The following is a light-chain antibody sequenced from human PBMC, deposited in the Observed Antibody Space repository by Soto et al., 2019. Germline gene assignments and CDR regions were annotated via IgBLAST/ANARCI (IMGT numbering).Light chain of an antibody. Sequence: QSVLTQPASVSWSPGQSITISRTGTSSVVGSYNLVSWYQQHPGKAPKLMIYEVSKRPSGVSNRFSGSKSGNTASLTISGLQAEDEADYYCCSYAGSSTFFFGTGTKVTVL. CDR3: CSYAGSSTFF. CDR2: EVS. V-gene: IGLV2-23*02. CDR1: SSVVGSYNL. J-gene: IGLJ1*01.